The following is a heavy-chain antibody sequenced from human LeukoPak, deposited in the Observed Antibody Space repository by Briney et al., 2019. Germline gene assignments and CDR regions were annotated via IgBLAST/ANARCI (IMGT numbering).Heavy chain of an antibody. CDR1: GGSFSGYY. CDR2: INHSGST. V-gene: IGHV4-34*01. CDR3: ARGRSSRITMIVVVPRGYYMDV. D-gene: IGHD3-22*01. J-gene: IGHJ6*03. Sequence: SETLSLTRAVYGGSFSGYYWSWIRQPPGKGLEWIGEINHSGSTNYNPSLKSRVTISVDTSKNQFSLKLSSVTAADTAVYYCARGRSSRITMIVVVPRGYYMDVWGKGTTVTVSS.